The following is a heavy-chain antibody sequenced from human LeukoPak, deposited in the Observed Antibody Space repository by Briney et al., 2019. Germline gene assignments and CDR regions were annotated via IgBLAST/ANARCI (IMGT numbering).Heavy chain of an antibody. CDR1: GGSISPNL. Sequence: SETLSLTCTVSGGSISPNLWSWIRQPPGKGLEWIGYVQYSGDTHYNPSLESRATISVDTSKNQVSLKLISVTAADTAVYYCARHVLRSGTVFDVWGQGTLVTVSS. J-gene: IGHJ4*02. CDR2: VQYSGDT. D-gene: IGHD2-8*01. CDR3: ARHVLRSGTVFDV. V-gene: IGHV4-59*08.